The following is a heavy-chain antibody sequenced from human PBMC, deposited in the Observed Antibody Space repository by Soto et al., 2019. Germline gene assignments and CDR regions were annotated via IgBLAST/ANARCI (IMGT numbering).Heavy chain of an antibody. Sequence: SETLSLTCAVYGGSFSGYYWSWIRQPPGKGLDWIGEINHSGSTNYNPSLKSRVTISVDTSKNQFSLKLSSVTAADTAVYYCARAGFGVVNTNRGHLSLWGQGTLVTVSS. CDR2: INHSGST. CDR3: ARAGFGVVNTNRGHLSL. D-gene: IGHD3-3*01. J-gene: IGHJ4*02. CDR1: GGSFSGYY. V-gene: IGHV4-34*01.